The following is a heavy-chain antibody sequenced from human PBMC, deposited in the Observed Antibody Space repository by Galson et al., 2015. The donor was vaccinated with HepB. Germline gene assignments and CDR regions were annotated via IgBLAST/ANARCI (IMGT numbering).Heavy chain of an antibody. V-gene: IGHV5-51*01. J-gene: IGHJ3*02. CDR2: IYPGDSDT. CDR3: ARPRGAMVTTDAFDI. CDR1: GYSFTSYW. D-gene: IGHD5-18*01. Sequence: QSGAEVKKPGESLKISCKGSGYSFTSYWIGWVRQMPGKGLEWMGIIYPGDSDTRYSPSFQGQVTISADKSISTAYLQWSSLKASDTAMYYCARPRGAMVTTDAFDIWGQGTMVTVSS.